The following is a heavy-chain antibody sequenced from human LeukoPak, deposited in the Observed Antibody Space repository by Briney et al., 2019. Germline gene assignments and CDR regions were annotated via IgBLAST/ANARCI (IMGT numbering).Heavy chain of an antibody. Sequence: PSETLSLTCSVSGGSFSRNYWTWIRQLPGKGLEWIGYVYLSGSTSYNPSLKSRVTISVDTSENQFSLKPSSVTAADTAVYYCARHAAYSSLAWGQGTLVIVSS. CDR1: GGSFSRNY. CDR2: VYLSGST. V-gene: IGHV4-59*08. D-gene: IGHD6-13*01. J-gene: IGHJ5*02. CDR3: ARHAAYSSLA.